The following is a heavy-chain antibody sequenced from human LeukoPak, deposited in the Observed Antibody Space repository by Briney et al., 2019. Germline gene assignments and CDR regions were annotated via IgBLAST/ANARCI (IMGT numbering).Heavy chain of an antibody. Sequence: GSLRLSCAASGFTFSSYAMSWVRQAPGKGLEWVSAISGSGGSTYYADSVKGRFTISRDNSKNTLYLQMNSLRAEDTAVYYCAKGYDILTGYYNGPADYWGQGTLVTVSS. CDR3: AKGYDILTGYYNGPADY. D-gene: IGHD3-9*01. CDR1: GFTFSSYA. J-gene: IGHJ4*02. V-gene: IGHV3-23*01. CDR2: ISGSGGST.